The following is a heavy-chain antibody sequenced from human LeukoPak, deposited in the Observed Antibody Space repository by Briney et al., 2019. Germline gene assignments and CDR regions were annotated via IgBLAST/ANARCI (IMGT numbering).Heavy chain of an antibody. D-gene: IGHD6-13*01. CDR2: IYSGGST. Sequence: GGSLRLSCAASGFTVSSNYMSWVRQAPGKGLEWVSVIYSGGSTYYADSVKGRFTISRDNSKNTLYLQMNSLRAEDTAVYYCATEVFSSSWYDYWGQGTLVTVSS. CDR1: GFTVSSNY. V-gene: IGHV3-66*01. CDR3: ATEVFSSSWYDY. J-gene: IGHJ4*02.